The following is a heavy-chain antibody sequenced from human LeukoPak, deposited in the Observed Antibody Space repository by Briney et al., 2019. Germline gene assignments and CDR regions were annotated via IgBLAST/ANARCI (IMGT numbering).Heavy chain of an antibody. CDR3: AKAARAIAAAGSDY. V-gene: IGHV3-23*01. Sequence: GGSLRLSCAASGFTFSSYAMSWVRQAPGKGLGWVSAISGSGGTTYYADSVKGRFTISRDNSKNTLYLQMNSLRAEDTAVYYCAKAARAIAAAGSDYWGQGTLVTVSS. CDR1: GFTFSSYA. CDR2: ISGSGGTT. J-gene: IGHJ4*02. D-gene: IGHD6-13*01.